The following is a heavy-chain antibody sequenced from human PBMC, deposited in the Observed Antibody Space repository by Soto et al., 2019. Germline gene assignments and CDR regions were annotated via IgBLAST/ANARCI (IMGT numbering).Heavy chain of an antibody. D-gene: IGHD1-26*01. Sequence: PSETLSLTCTVSGGSISSSSYYWGWIRQPPGKGLEWIGTICYSGSTNYNPSLKSRVTISVDTSKNQFSLKLTSVTAADTAVYYCARHNEWELLRPFDYWGQGTLVTVSS. CDR2: ICYSGST. CDR3: ARHNEWELLRPFDY. J-gene: IGHJ4*02. V-gene: IGHV4-39*01. CDR1: GGSISSSSYY.